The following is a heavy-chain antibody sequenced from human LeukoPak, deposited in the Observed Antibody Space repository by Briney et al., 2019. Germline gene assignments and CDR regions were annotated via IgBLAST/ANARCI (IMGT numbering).Heavy chain of an antibody. D-gene: IGHD6-19*01. Sequence: SETLSLTCTVSGGSISTSNYYWGWIRQPPGKGLEWIGYIYYSGSTNYNPSLKSRVTISVDTSKNQFSLKLSSVTAADTAVYYCARQGLAYYYYYMDVWGKGTTVTVSS. CDR1: GGSISTSNYY. CDR2: IYYSGST. J-gene: IGHJ6*03. V-gene: IGHV4-61*05. CDR3: ARQGLAYYYYYMDV.